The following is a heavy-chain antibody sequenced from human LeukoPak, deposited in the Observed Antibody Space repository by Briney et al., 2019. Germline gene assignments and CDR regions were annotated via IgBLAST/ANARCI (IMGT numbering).Heavy chain of an antibody. D-gene: IGHD3-10*01. CDR1: GFTFSNAW. V-gene: IGHV3-15*01. J-gene: IGHJ4*02. Sequence: GGSLRLSCAASGFTFSNAWMSWVRQAPGKGLEWVGRIKSKTDGGTTDYAAPVKGRFTISRDDSKNTLYLQMNSLKTEDTAAYYCTTNPTMVRGVTPFDYWGQGTLVTASS. CDR2: IKSKTDGGTT. CDR3: TTNPTMVRGVTPFDY.